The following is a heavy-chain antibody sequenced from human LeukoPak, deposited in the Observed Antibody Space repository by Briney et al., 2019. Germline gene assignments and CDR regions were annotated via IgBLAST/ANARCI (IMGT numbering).Heavy chain of an antibody. Sequence: ASVKVSCKASGYTFTSYGISWVRQAPGQGLEWMGWISAYNGNTNYAQKLQGRVTMTTDTSTSTAYMELRSLRSDDTAVYYCARVGGDCSGGSCYWNYYYYYYMDVWGKGTTVTVSS. CDR1: GYTFTSYG. CDR3: ARVGGDCSGGSCYWNYYYYYYMDV. D-gene: IGHD2-15*01. J-gene: IGHJ6*03. V-gene: IGHV1-18*01. CDR2: ISAYNGNT.